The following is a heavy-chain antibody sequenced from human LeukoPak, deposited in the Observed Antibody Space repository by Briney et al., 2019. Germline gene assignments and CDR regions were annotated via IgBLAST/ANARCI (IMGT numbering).Heavy chain of an antibody. D-gene: IGHD6-19*01. J-gene: IGHJ4*02. Sequence: WVRQPPGKGLEWIGSIYYSGSTYYNPSLKSRVPISVDTSKNQFSLKLSSVTAADTAVYYCARHMSTWSGYSSGWNYWGQGTLVTVSS. V-gene: IGHV4-39*01. CDR3: ARHMSTWSGYSSGWNY. CDR2: IYYSGST.